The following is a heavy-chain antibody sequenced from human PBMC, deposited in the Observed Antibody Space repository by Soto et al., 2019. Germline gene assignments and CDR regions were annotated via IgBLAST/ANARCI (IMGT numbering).Heavy chain of an antibody. Sequence: PSETLSLTGTVSGGSISSYYWSWIRQPPGKGLEWIGYIYYSGSTNYNPSLKSRVTISVDTSKNQFSLKLSSVTAADTAVYYCARSWGYSSGWYVFDYWGQGTLVTVSS. CDR1: GGSISSYY. J-gene: IGHJ4*02. CDR3: ARSWGYSSGWYVFDY. D-gene: IGHD6-19*01. V-gene: IGHV4-59*01. CDR2: IYYSGST.